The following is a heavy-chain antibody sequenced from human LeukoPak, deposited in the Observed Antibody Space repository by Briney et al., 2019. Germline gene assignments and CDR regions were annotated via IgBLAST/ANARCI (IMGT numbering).Heavy chain of an antibody. CDR1: GFTFSSYA. D-gene: IGHD4-17*01. CDR2: ISYDGSNK. V-gene: IGHV3-30-3*01. Sequence: PGGSLRLSCAASGFTFSSYAMHWVRQAPGKGLGWVAVISYDGSNKYYADSVKGRFTISRDNSKNTLYLQMNSLRAEDTAVYYCARDNDYGDYPDAFDIWGQGTMVTVSS. CDR3: ARDNDYGDYPDAFDI. J-gene: IGHJ3*02.